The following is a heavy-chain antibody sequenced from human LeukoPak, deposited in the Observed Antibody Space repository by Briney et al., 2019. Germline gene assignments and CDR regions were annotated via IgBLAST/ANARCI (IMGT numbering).Heavy chain of an antibody. D-gene: IGHD3-22*01. CDR2: ISYDGSNK. J-gene: IGHJ4*02. CDR3: AKENSARVVITPIDY. V-gene: IGHV3-30*18. Sequence: GRSLRLSCAASGFTFSNYGMHWVRQAPGKGLEWVAVISYDGSNKYYADSVKGRFTISRDNSKNTLYLQMNSLRAEDTVVYYCAKENSARVVITPIDYWGQGTLVSVSS. CDR1: GFTFSNYG.